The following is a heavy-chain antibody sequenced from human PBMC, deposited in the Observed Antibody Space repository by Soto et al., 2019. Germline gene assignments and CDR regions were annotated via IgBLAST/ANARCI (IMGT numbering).Heavy chain of an antibody. CDR1: GFTFSSYA. J-gene: IGHJ4*02. V-gene: IGHV3-23*01. CDR2: ISGSGGST. Sequence: PGGSLRLSCAASGFTFSSYAMSWVRQAPRKGLEWVSAISGSGGSTYYADSVKGRFTISRDNSKNTLYLQMNSLRAEDTAVYYCAKDTTPYDSSGYYPYWGQGTLVTVSS. CDR3: AKDTTPYDSSGYYPY. D-gene: IGHD3-22*01.